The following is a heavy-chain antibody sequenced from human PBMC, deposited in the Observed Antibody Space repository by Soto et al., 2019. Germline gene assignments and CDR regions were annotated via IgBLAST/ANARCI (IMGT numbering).Heavy chain of an antibody. CDR3: ARIHYYDSSGYDGMEV. CDR1: GFSLSTSGMC. J-gene: IGHJ6*04. D-gene: IGHD3-22*01. Sequence: SVPTLVNPTQTLTLTCTFSGFSLSTSGMCVSWIRQPPGKALEWLALIDCDDDKYYSTSLKTRLTISKDTSKNQVVLTMTNMDPVDTVTYYCARIHYYDSSGYDGMEVWGKGTKVPVSS. V-gene: IGHV2-70*01. CDR2: IDCDDDK.